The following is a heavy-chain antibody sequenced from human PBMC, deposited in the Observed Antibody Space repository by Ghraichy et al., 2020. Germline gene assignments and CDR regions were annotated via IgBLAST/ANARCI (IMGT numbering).Heavy chain of an antibody. CDR2: IGGSGAQT. J-gene: IGHJ4*02. CDR1: GFTFSSHA. Sequence: GGSLRLSCAASGFTFSSHAMTWVRQPPGKGLEWVAAIGGSGAQTFYADSVRGRFTISRDNSKDTLYVHMNNLRAEDTAVYYCTSRGISVRAEWGSLDYWGQGTVITVSS. D-gene: IGHD1-26*01. CDR3: TSRGISVRAEWGSLDY. V-gene: IGHV3-23*01.